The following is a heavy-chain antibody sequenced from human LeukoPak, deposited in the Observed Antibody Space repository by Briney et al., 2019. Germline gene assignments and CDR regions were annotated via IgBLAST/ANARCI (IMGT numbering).Heavy chain of an antibody. CDR1: GYTFNTYG. J-gene: IGHJ3*02. CDR3: ARGRRGLPYAFDI. Sequence: ASVKVSCKASGYTFNTYGITWVRQAPGQGLEWMGWISGYNGKTKYAQKLQDRVTMTTDTSTTTAYMELRSLRSEDTAVYYCARGRRGLPYAFDIWGQGTMVTVSS. V-gene: IGHV1-18*01. CDR2: ISGYNGKT.